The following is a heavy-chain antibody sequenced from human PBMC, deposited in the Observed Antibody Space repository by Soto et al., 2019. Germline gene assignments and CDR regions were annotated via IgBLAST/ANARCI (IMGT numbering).Heavy chain of an antibody. CDR1: GGSISSGDYY. CDR3: ARNSGESSYYYGMDV. Sequence: LSLTCTVSGGSISSGDYYWSWIRQPPGKGLEWIGYIYYSGSTYYNPSLKSRVTISVDTSKNQFSLKLSSVTAADTAVYYCARNSGESSYYYGMDVWGQGTTVTVSS. CDR2: IYYSGST. D-gene: IGHD1-26*01. J-gene: IGHJ6*02. V-gene: IGHV4-30-4*01.